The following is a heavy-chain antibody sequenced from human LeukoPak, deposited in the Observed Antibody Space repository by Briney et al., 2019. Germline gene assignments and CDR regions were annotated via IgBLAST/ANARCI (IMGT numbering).Heavy chain of an antibody. CDR3: ARAWELLPHFDY. CDR1: GGSISSGDYY. J-gene: IGHJ4*02. D-gene: IGHD1-26*01. V-gene: IGHV4-30-4*08. Sequence: SQTLSLTCTVSGGSISSGDYYWSWIRQPPGKGLEWIGYIYYSGSTYYNPSLKSRVTISVDTSKNQFSLKRSSVTAADTAVYYCARAWELLPHFDYWGQGTLVTVSS. CDR2: IYYSGST.